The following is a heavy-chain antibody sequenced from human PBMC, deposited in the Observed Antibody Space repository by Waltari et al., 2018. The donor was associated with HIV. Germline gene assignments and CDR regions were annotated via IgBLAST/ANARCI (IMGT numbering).Heavy chain of an antibody. J-gene: IGHJ6*03. CDR1: GGSVSSSGYY. V-gene: IGHV4-31*01. D-gene: IGHD3-22*01. Sequence: QVQLQESGPGLVKPSQTLSLTCTVSGGSVSSSGYYWSWIRQHPGKGLEWIGYIYYSGSTYYNPSLKSLITISIDTSKHQFSLNLTSVTAADTAVYYCARAKGSGWLFHYMDVWGKGTAVTVSS. CDR3: ARAKGSGWLFHYMDV. CDR2: IYYSGST.